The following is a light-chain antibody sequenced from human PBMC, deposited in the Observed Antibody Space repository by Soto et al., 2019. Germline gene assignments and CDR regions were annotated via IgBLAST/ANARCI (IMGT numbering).Light chain of an antibody. CDR1: SSDVGSYHY. CDR3: SSYGRSSLI. Sequence: SVLTQPASVSGSPGQSITISCTGTSSDVGSYHYVSWYQQFPGEAPKLMIYEVTKRPSGISNRFSGSKSGNTASLTISELQAEDEADYFCSSYGRSSLIFGGGTKLTVL. CDR2: EVT. V-gene: IGLV2-14*01. J-gene: IGLJ2*01.